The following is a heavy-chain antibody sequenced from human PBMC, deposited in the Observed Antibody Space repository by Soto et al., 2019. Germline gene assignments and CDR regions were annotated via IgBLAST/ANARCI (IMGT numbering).Heavy chain of an antibody. CDR3: ARSENTAMVPYWFDP. V-gene: IGHV1-69*13. CDR1: GGTFSSYA. D-gene: IGHD5-18*01. CDR2: IIPIFGTA. Sequence: ASVKVSCKASGGTFSSYAISWVRQAPGQGLEWMGGIIPIFGTANYAQKFQGRVTITADESTSTAYMELSSLRSEDTAVYYCARSENTAMVPYWFDPWGQGTLVTVSS. J-gene: IGHJ5*02.